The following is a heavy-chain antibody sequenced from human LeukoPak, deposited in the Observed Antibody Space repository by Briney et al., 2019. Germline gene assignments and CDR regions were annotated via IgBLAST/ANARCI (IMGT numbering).Heavy chain of an antibody. CDR2: IYTSGST. CDR1: GGSISSYY. CDR3: ARDRFSYRLYNWFDP. V-gene: IGHV4-4*07. Sequence: SETLSLTCTVSGGSISSYYWSWIRQPAGKGLEWIGRIYTSGSTNYNPSLKGRVTKSVDTSKNQFSLKLSSVTAADTAVYYCARDRFSYRLYNWFDPWGQGTLVTVSS. J-gene: IGHJ5*02. D-gene: IGHD5-18*01.